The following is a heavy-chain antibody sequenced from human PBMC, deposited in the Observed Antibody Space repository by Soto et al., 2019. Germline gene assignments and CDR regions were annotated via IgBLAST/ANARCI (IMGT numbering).Heavy chain of an antibody. V-gene: IGHV1-2*02. D-gene: IGHD6-19*01. CDR1: GYTFTGYY. J-gene: IGHJ4*02. Sequence: ASVKVSCKASGYTFTGYYMHWVRQAPGQGLEWMGWINPNSGGTNYAQKFQGRVTMTRDTSISTAYMELSRLRSDDTAVHYCARVHSSGWYMLDYWGQGTLVTVSS. CDR3: ARVHSSGWYMLDY. CDR2: INPNSGGT.